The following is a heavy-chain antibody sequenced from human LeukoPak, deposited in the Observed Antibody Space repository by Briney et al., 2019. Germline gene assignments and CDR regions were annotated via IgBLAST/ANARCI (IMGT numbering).Heavy chain of an antibody. J-gene: IGHJ4*02. Sequence: GGSLRLSCAGPGFMFHDYAIHWVRQAPGKGLEWVSLISGDGGSTFYADSVKGRFTISRDYSKNSLYLQMNSLRSDDTALYYCARESESSGWYDYWGQGTLVTVSS. CDR3: ARESESSGWYDY. D-gene: IGHD6-19*01. CDR1: GFMFHDYA. CDR2: ISGDGGST. V-gene: IGHV3-43*02.